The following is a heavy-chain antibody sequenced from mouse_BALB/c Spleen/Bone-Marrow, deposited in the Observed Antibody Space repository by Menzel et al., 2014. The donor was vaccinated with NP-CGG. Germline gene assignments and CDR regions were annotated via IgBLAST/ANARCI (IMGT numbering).Heavy chain of an antibody. CDR2: ISTYSGNT. CDR3: ARAGYGSSYDWFAY. CDR1: GYTFTDYA. D-gene: IGHD1-1*01. J-gene: IGHJ3*01. V-gene: IGHV1-67*01. Sequence: VQLQESGPELVRPGVSVKISRKGSGYTFTDYAMHWAKQSHAKSLEWIGVISTYSGNTNYNQKFKGKATMTVDKSSSTAYMELARLTSEDSAIYCCARAGYGSSYDWFAYWGQGTLVTVSA.